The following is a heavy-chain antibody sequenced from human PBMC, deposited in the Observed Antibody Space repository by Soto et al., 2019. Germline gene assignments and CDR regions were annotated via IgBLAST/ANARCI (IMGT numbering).Heavy chain of an antibody. V-gene: IGHV1-69*01. CDR1: GGTFSSYA. J-gene: IGHJ5*02. CDR2: IIPIFGTA. D-gene: IGHD2-15*01. CDR3: ARDMSCSGGSCPLNWFDP. Sequence: QVQLVQSGAEVKKPGSSVKGSCKASGGTFSSYAISWVRQAPGQGLEWMGGIIPIFGTANYAQKFQGRVTITADESTSTAYMELSSLRSEDTAVYYCARDMSCSGGSCPLNWFDPRGQGTLVTVSS.